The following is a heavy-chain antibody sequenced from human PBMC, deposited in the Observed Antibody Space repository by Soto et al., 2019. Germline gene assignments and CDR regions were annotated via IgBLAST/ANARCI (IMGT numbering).Heavy chain of an antibody. Sequence: GGSLRLSCAASGFTVSSNYMSWVRQAPGKGLEWVSVIYSGGSTYYADSVKGRFTISRDNSKNTLYLQMNSLRAEDTAVYYCARDSRHSSGPGRFDPWGQGTLVNVSS. CDR2: IYSGGST. CDR3: ARDSRHSSGPGRFDP. CDR1: GFTVSSNY. D-gene: IGHD6-19*01. V-gene: IGHV3-66*01. J-gene: IGHJ5*02.